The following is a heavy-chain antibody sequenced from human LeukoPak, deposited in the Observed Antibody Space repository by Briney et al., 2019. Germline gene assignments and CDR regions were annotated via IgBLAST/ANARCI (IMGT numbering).Heavy chain of an antibody. D-gene: IGHD6-19*01. CDR3: AGQSRGGGIAVAGTFWFDP. CDR1: GGSISSSSYY. V-gene: IGHV4-39*01. J-gene: IGHJ5*02. Sequence: SETLSLTCTVSGGSISSSSYYWGWIRQPPGKGLEWIGSIYYSGSTYYNPSLKSRVTISVDTSKNQFSLKLSSVTAADTAVFYCAGQSRGGGIAVAGTFWFDPWGQGTLVTVSS. CDR2: IYYSGST.